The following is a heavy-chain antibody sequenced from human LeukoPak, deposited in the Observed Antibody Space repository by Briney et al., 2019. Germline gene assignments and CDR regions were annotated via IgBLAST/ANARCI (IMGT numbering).Heavy chain of an antibody. CDR3: AREGYGSGRRLGMDV. CDR1: GYTFINYY. CDR2: INPSGGST. V-gene: IGHV1-46*01. Sequence: ASVKVSCKASGYTFINYYIHWVRQVPGQGLEWMGIINPSGGSTTYAQKIEGRVTLTTDTSTSTVYMELSSLRSDDTSVYYCAREGYGSGRRLGMDVWGQGTLVTVSS. J-gene: IGHJ4*02. D-gene: IGHD3-10*01.